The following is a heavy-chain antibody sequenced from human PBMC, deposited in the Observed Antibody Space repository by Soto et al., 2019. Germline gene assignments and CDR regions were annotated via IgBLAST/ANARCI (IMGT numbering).Heavy chain of an antibody. CDR1: GESISNFY. Sequence: QVRLQESGPGQLRPSETLSLTCSVSGESISNFYWSWIRQSAGKGLEWIGHVHVSGGTDYNAPLQSRVSMSLDMSSNHVSLQLRSLTAADTAIYYCARDRYGWYPGFDLDIRGPGTTVTLSS. J-gene: IGHJ6*02. CDR3: ARDRYGWYPGFDLDI. CDR2: VHVSGGT. V-gene: IGHV4-4*07. D-gene: IGHD6-19*01.